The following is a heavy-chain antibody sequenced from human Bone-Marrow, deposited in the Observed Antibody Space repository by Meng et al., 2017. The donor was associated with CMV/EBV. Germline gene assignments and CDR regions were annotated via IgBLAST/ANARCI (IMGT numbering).Heavy chain of an antibody. D-gene: IGHD2-21*01. CDR1: GYSFTSYW. V-gene: IGHV5-51*01. CDR3: ARRQPIGDVFDI. Sequence: KVSCKGSGYSFTSYWIGWVRQMPGKGLEWMGRIYPGDSDTTYRPSFQGQVTISVDKSASTAYLQWCSLKASDTGMYYCARRQPIGDVFDIWGQGTMVTVSS. CDR2: IYPGDSDT. J-gene: IGHJ3*02.